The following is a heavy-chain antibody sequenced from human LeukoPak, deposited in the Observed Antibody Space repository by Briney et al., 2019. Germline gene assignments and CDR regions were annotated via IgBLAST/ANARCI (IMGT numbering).Heavy chain of an antibody. Sequence: SETLSLTCTVSGGSLSSSSYYWAWIRQPPGKGLEWIGSIYYSGSTYYNPSLKSRVTISVDTSTNQFSLKLSSVTAADTAVYYCARQIGRGYYYFDYCGQGTLVTVSS. D-gene: IGHD3-22*01. CDR2: IYYSGST. CDR1: GGSLSSSSYY. CDR3: ARQIGRGYYYFDY. J-gene: IGHJ4*02. V-gene: IGHV4-39*01.